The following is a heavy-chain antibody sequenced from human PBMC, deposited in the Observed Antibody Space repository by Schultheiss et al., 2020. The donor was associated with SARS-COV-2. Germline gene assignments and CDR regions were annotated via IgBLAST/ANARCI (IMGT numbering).Heavy chain of an antibody. CDR3: ARDSVGATRRGVGDDY. J-gene: IGHJ4*02. D-gene: IGHD1-26*01. Sequence: SQTLSLTCTVSGGSISSSSYYWGWIRQPPGKGLEWIGRIYTSGSTNYNPSLKSRVTMSVDTSKNQFSLKLSSVTAADTAVYYCARDSVGATRRGVGDDYWGQGTLVTVSS. CDR1: GGSISSSSYY. CDR2: IYTSGST. V-gene: IGHV4-39*07.